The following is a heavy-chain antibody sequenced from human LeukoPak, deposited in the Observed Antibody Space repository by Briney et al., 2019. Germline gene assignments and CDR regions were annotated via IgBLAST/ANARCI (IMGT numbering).Heavy chain of an antibody. D-gene: IGHD3-3*01. Sequence: PSETLSLTCAVSGGSISSYHWSWIRQPPGKGLEWIGYIYYSGSTNYNPSLKSRVTISVDTSKNQFSLKLSSVTAADTAVYYCARGGRAGDDFWSGYRINYYYGMDVWGQGTTVTVSS. V-gene: IGHV4-59*01. J-gene: IGHJ6*02. CDR3: ARGGRAGDDFWSGYRINYYYGMDV. CDR1: GGSISSYH. CDR2: IYYSGST.